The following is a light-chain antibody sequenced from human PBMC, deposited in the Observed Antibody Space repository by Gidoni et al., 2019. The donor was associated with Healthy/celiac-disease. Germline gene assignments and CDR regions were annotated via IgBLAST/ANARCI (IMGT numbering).Light chain of an antibody. CDR3: QQSYSTPLT. V-gene: IGKV1-39*01. J-gene: IGKJ4*01. CDR1: QSISSY. CDR2: AAS. Sequence: DIQMTQAPSSLYASVGDRVTITCRASQSISSYLNWYQQKPGKAPKLLIYAASSLQSVVPSRFSGSGSGTDFTLTISSLQPEDFATYYCQQSYSTPLTFGGGTKVEIK.